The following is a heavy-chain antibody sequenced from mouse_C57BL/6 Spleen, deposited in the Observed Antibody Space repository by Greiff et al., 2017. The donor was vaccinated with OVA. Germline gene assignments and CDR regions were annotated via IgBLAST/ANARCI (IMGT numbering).Heavy chain of an antibody. CDR2: IYSGSGST. CDR3: ARSSFFDY. V-gene: IGHV1-55*01. D-gene: IGHD1-2*01. CDR1: GYTFTSYW. Sequence: QVQLLQPGAELVKPGASVKLSCKASGYTFTSYWITWVKQSPGQGLEWIGDIYSGSGSTNYIDKLKSQATLAVDTSSSTAYMQLSSLTSEDSAVYYCARSSFFDYWGQGTTLTVSS. J-gene: IGHJ2*01.